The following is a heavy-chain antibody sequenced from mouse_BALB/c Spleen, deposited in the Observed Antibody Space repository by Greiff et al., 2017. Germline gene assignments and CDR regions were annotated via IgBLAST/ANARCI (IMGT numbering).Heavy chain of an antibody. D-gene: IGHD2-3*01. V-gene: IGHV1-87*01. CDR1: GYTFTSYW. CDR3: ARRWSHAMDY. CDR2: IYPGDGDT. J-gene: IGHJ4*01. Sequence: QVQLQQSGAELARPGASVKLSCKASGYTFTSYWMQWVKQRPGQGLEWIGAIYPGDGDTRYTQKFKGKATLTADKSSSTAYMQLSSLASEDSAVYYCARRWSHAMDYWGQGTSVTVSS.